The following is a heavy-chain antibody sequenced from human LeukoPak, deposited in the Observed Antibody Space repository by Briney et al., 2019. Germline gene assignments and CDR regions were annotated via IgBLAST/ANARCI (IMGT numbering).Heavy chain of an antibody. J-gene: IGHJ6*02. Sequence: GGSLRLSCEASGFIFSRYGMHWVRQAPGKGLEWVALISHDGSKRYCADSMKGRFTISRDNSKNTLYLQMNSLRAEDTAVYYCARDRHYDFWSGYYQDVWGQGTTVTVSS. CDR3: ARDRHYDFWSGYYQDV. D-gene: IGHD3-3*01. V-gene: IGHV3-30*03. CDR2: ISHDGSKR. CDR1: GFIFSRYG.